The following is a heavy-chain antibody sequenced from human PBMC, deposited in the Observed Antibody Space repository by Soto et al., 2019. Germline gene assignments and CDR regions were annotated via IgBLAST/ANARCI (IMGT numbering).Heavy chain of an antibody. CDR2: IFSNDEK. CDR3: ARRGVGDFGEPSYYYYYMDV. D-gene: IGHD3-3*01. V-gene: IGHV2-26*01. J-gene: IGHJ6*03. CDR1: GFSLSNARMG. Sequence: SGPTLVNPTETLTLTCTVSGFSLSNARMGVSWIRQPPGKALEWLAHIFSNDEKSYSTSLKSRLTISKDTSKSQVVLTMTNMDPVDTATYYCARRGVGDFGEPSYYYYYMDVWGKGTTVTVSS.